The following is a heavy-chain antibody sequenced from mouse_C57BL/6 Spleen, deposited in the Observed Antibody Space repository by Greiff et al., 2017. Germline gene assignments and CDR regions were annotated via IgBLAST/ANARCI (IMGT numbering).Heavy chain of an antibody. J-gene: IGHJ3*01. CDR2: ISSGGDYI. CDR3: TRDWCYYGSSYVAWFAY. V-gene: IGHV5-9-1*02. Sequence: EVKLVESGEGLVKPGGSLKLSCAASGFTFSSYAMSWVRQTPEKRLEWVAYISSGGDYIYYADTVKGRFTISRDNSRNTLYLKMSSLKTKDSAMFYCTRDWCYYGSSYVAWFAYWGQGTLVTGSA. CDR1: GFTFSSYA. D-gene: IGHD1-1*01.